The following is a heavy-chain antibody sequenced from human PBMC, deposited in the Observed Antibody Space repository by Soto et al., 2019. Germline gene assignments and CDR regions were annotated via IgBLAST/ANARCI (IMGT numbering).Heavy chain of an antibody. Sequence: GASVKVSCKASGGTFSSYAISWVRQAPGQGLEWMGGIIPIFGTANYAQKFQGRVTITADESTSTAYMELSSLRSEDTAVYYCGVVPAAIGNYYYYGMDVWGQGXTVTVSS. CDR3: GVVPAAIGNYYYYGMDV. J-gene: IGHJ6*02. D-gene: IGHD2-2*01. CDR1: GGTFSSYA. CDR2: IIPIFGTA. V-gene: IGHV1-69*13.